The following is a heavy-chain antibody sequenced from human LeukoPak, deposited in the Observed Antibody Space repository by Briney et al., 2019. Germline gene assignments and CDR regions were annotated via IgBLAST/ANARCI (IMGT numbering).Heavy chain of an antibody. Sequence: GSLRLSCAASGFTFSSYAMSWVLQAPGKGLEWIGEINHSGSTNYNPSLKSRVTISVDTSKNQFSLKLSSVAAADTAVYYCARANHLRFLEWSPHFHYYMDVWGKGTTVTVSS. D-gene: IGHD3-3*01. CDR3: ARANHLRFLEWSPHFHYYMDV. CDR1: GFTFSSYA. CDR2: INHSGST. J-gene: IGHJ6*03. V-gene: IGHV4-34*01.